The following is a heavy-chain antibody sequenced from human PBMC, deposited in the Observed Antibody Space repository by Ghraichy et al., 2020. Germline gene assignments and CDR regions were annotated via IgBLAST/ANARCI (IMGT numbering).Heavy chain of an antibody. J-gene: IGHJ3*02. Sequence: LSLTCAASGFTFSSYAMSWVRQAPGKGLEWVSAISGSGGSTYYADSVKGRFTISRDNSKNTLYLQMNSLRAEDTAVYYCAKVPGDGYNKDAFDIWGQGTMVTVSS. CDR1: GFTFSSYA. CDR2: ISGSGGST. CDR3: AKVPGDGYNKDAFDI. D-gene: IGHD5-24*01. V-gene: IGHV3-23*01.